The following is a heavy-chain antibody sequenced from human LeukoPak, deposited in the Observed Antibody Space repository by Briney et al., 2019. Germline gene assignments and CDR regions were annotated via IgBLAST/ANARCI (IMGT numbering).Heavy chain of an antibody. D-gene: IGHD3-3*01. Sequence: RPSETLSLTCAVYGGSVSGYYWSWIRQPPGKGLEWIGEISHRGRTHYNPSLKGRVAMSVDTSKNQFALEVDSVTAADTAVYYCARIPLYFLEPFDYWGQGILVTVSS. V-gene: IGHV4-34*01. CDR3: ARIPLYFLEPFDY. J-gene: IGHJ4*02. CDR1: GGSVSGYY. CDR2: ISHRGRT.